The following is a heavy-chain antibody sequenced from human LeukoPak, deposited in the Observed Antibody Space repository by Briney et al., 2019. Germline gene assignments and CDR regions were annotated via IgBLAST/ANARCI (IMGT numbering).Heavy chain of an antibody. CDR1: GSTFSSYA. D-gene: IGHD5-24*01. Sequence: GGSLRLSCAASGSTFSSYAMHWVRQAPGKGLEWVAVISDDGSSKYYADSVKGRFTISRDNSKNTLYLQMNSLRAEDTAVYYCARDGYSYYYGMDVWGQGTTVTVSS. J-gene: IGHJ6*02. V-gene: IGHV3-30-3*01. CDR3: ARDGYSYYYGMDV. CDR2: ISDDGSSK.